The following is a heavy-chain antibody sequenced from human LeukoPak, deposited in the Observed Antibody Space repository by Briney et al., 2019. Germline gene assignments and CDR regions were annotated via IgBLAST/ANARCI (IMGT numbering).Heavy chain of an antibody. CDR2: ISGSGGST. CDR3: AKVPPPTYGDQDDY. D-gene: IGHD4-17*01. Sequence: VASVKVSCKASGYTFTSYAMSWVRQAPGKGLEWVSAISGSGGSTYYADSVKGRFTISRDNSKNTLYLQMNSLRAEDTAVYYCAKVPPPTYGDQDDYWGQGTLVTASS. J-gene: IGHJ4*02. CDR1: GYTFTSYA. V-gene: IGHV3-23*01.